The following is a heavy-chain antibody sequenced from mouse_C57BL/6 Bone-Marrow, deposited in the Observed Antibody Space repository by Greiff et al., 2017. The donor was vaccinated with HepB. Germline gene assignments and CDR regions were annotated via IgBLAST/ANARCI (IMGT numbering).Heavy chain of an antibody. CDR3: ARDPFYYYGSSPWYFDV. D-gene: IGHD1-1*01. Sequence: EVHLVESGGGLVKPGGSLKLSCAASGFTFSSYAMSWVRQTPEKRLEWVATISDGGSYTYYPDNVKGRFTISRDNAKNNLYLQMSHLKSEDTAMYYCARDPFYYYGSSPWYFDVWGTGTTVTVSS. J-gene: IGHJ1*03. V-gene: IGHV5-4*01. CDR2: ISDGGSYT. CDR1: GFTFSSYA.